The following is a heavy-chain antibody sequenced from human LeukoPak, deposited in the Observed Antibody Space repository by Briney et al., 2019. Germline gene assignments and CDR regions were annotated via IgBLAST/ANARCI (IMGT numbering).Heavy chain of an antibody. Sequence: GGSLRLSCAASGFTFSSYAMHWVRQAPGKGLEWVAVISYDGSNKYYADSVKGRFTISGDNSKNTLYLQMNSLRAEDTAVYYCARDGYDFYYYMDVWGKGTTVTVSS. CDR2: ISYDGSNK. CDR3: ARDGYDFYYYMDV. D-gene: IGHD3-3*01. V-gene: IGHV3-30-3*01. CDR1: GFTFSSYA. J-gene: IGHJ6*03.